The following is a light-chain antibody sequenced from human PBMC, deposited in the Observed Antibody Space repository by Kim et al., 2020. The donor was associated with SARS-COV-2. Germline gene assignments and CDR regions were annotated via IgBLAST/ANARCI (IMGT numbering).Light chain of an antibody. CDR3: QQYYVYPWT. CDR2: KAS. V-gene: IGKV1-5*03. Sequence: DIQMTQSPSSLSASIGDRVSITCRATQSISRWLAWHQQKPGKAPKVLIYKASSLESGVPSRFSGNGSGTEFTLTISSLQPDDFATYYCQQYYVYPWTFGQGTKVDIK. CDR1: QSISRW. J-gene: IGKJ1*01.